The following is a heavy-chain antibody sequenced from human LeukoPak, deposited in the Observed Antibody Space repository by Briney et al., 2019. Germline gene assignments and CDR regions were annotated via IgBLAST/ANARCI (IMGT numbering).Heavy chain of an antibody. D-gene: IGHD3-10*01. J-gene: IGHJ4*02. Sequence: GRSLRLSCAASGFTFSSYAMHWVRQAPGKGLEWVAVISYDGSNKYYADSVKGRFTISRDNSKNTLYLQMNSLRAEDTAVYYCTTEYGSGSYHWGQGTLVTVSS. CDR3: TTEYGSGSYH. V-gene: IGHV3-30-3*01. CDR1: GFTFSSYA. CDR2: ISYDGSNK.